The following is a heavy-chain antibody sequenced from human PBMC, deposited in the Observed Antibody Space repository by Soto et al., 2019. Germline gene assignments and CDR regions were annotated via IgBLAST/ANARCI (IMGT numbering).Heavy chain of an antibody. J-gene: IGHJ6*02. CDR2: IWYDGSNK. CDR3: VGTNYGMDV. CDR1: GFTFSSYG. V-gene: IGHV3-33*01. Sequence: PGGSLRLSCAASGFTFSSYGMHWVRQAPGKGLEWVAVIWYDGSNKYYADSVKGRFTISRDNSKNTLYLQMNSLRASDTAMYYCVGTNYGMDVWGQGTTVTVSS.